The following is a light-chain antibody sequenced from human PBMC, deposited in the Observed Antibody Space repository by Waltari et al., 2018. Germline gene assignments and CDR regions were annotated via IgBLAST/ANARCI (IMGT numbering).Light chain of an antibody. V-gene: IGKV4-1*01. CDR1: QTLLYISNNKNY. CDR2: WAS. CDR3: QQYYDIPYT. Sequence: DIVMTQSPESLSVSLRERATLRCKSSQTLLYISNNKNYLSWYQQKPGQPPRLLMYWASTRESGVPDRFSGSGSGTDFTLTIGSLQAEDVAVYYCQQYYDIPYTFGQGTKLEIK. J-gene: IGKJ2*01.